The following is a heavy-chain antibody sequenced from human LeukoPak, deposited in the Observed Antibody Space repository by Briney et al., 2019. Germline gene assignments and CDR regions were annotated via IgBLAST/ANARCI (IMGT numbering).Heavy chain of an antibody. Sequence: GGSLRLSCAASGFTFSSYWMSWVRQAPGKGLEWVAVISYDGSNKYYADSVKGRFTISRDNSKNTLYLQMNSLRAEDTAVYYCALTTAVYYFDYWGQGTLVTVSS. D-gene: IGHD4-23*01. CDR3: ALTTAVYYFDY. CDR1: GFTFSSYW. J-gene: IGHJ4*02. V-gene: IGHV3-30-3*01. CDR2: ISYDGSNK.